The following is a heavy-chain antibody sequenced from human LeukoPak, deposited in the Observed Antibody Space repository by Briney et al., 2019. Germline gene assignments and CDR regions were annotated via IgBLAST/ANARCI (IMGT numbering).Heavy chain of an antibody. D-gene: IGHD4/OR15-4a*01. Sequence: PGGSLRLSCVASGFTFSSYAMHWVRQTPGKGLEYVSGINSNGGSTHYANSVKGRFTISRDNSKHTLYLQMNSLRAEDTAVYYCARRAGAYSHPYDYWGQGTLVTVSS. CDR3: ARRAGAYSHPYDY. CDR2: INSNGGST. CDR1: GFTFSSYA. V-gene: IGHV3-64*01. J-gene: IGHJ4*02.